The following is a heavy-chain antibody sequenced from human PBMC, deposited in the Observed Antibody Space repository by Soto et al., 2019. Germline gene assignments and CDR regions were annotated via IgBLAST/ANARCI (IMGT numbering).Heavy chain of an antibody. Sequence: QVQLVESGGGVVQPGRSLRLSCVASGFTFSIYGMHWVRQAPGKGLEWLAVISYDGNKKYYADSVKGRLTISRDNSKNTLYLQMSSLRTEDTAVYYCAKDRGLAVARDYWGQGTLVTVSS. V-gene: IGHV3-30*18. CDR3: AKDRGLAVARDY. CDR1: GFTFSIYG. CDR2: ISYDGNKK. D-gene: IGHD6-19*01. J-gene: IGHJ4*02.